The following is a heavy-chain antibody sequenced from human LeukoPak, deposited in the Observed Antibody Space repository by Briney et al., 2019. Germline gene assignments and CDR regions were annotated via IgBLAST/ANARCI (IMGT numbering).Heavy chain of an antibody. V-gene: IGHV3-11*04. CDR2: MSSSGSTI. CDR1: GFTFNDYY. J-gene: IGHJ4*02. Sequence: PGGSLRLSCAASGFTFNDYYMSWIRQAPGKGLEWVSYMSSSGSTIYYADSVKGRFTISRDNAKNSLHLQMNSLRAEDTAVYYCARESRQWLVLGGVDYWGQGTLVTVSS. D-gene: IGHD6-19*01. CDR3: ARESRQWLVLGGVDY.